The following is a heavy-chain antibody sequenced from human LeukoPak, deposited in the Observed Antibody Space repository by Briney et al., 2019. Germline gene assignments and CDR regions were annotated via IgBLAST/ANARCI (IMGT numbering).Heavy chain of an antibody. V-gene: IGHV3-7*01. Sequence: GGSLRLSCAASGFTFSSYAMSWVRQAPGEGLEWVASIKGDGSEKYYVDSVKGRFTISRDNAKNSLLLQMNSLRAEDTAVYFCARDRGWRSGGYYLYYFDFWGQGTLVTVSS. J-gene: IGHJ4*02. CDR3: ARDRGWRSGGYYLYYFDF. CDR1: GFTFSSYA. D-gene: IGHD3-22*01. CDR2: IKGDGSEK.